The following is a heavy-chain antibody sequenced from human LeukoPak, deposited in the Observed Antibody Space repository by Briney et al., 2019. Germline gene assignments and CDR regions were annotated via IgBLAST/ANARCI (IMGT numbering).Heavy chain of an antibody. CDR3: ARDSISHDAFDI. Sequence: GGSLRLSCAASGFTFDDYGMSWVRHAPGKGLEWVSGINWNGGSTGYADSVKGRFTISRDNAKNSLYLQMNSLRAEDTGLYYCARDSISHDAFDIWGQGTMVTVSS. CDR1: GFTFDDYG. J-gene: IGHJ3*02. V-gene: IGHV3-20*04. CDR2: INWNGGST. D-gene: IGHD2-2*01.